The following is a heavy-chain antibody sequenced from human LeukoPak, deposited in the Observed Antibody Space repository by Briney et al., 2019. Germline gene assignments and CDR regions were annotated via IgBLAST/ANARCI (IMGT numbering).Heavy chain of an antibody. CDR3: ARPGSTSFWDFDY. CDR1: GVSISSYS. D-gene: IGHD2-2*01. V-gene: IGHV4-59*13. Sequence: NPSETLSLTCTVSGVSISSYSWSWIRQPPGKGLEWIGYIYYSGSTNYNPSLKSRVIISVDTSKNQFSLKLSSVTAADTAVYYCARPGSTSFWDFDYWGQGTLVTVSS. J-gene: IGHJ4*02. CDR2: IYYSGST.